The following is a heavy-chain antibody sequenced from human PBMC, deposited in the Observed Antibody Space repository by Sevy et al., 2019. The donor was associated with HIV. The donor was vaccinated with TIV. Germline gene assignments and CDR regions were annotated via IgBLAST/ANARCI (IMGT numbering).Heavy chain of an antibody. CDR3: ARDKSSYPELTMIVVVNKGYDAFDI. Sequence: ASVKVSCKASGYTFTSYGISWVRQAPGQGLEWMGWISAYTGNTNYAQKLQGRVTITTDTSTSTVYLELRSLSSDDTAVYYCARDKSSYPELTMIVVVNKGYDAFDIGAKGPMAT. V-gene: IGHV1-18*01. J-gene: IGHJ3*02. D-gene: IGHD3-22*01. CDR1: GYTFTSYG. CDR2: ISAYTGNT.